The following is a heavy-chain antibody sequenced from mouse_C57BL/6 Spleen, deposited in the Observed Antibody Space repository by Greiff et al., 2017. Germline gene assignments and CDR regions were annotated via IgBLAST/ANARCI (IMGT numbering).Heavy chain of an antibody. J-gene: IGHJ2*01. D-gene: IGHD1-1*01. CDR3: ARGGKDGSSGY. Sequence: QVQLQQPGAELVKPGASVKLSCKASGYTFTSYWMQWVKQRPGQGLEWIGEIDPSDSYTNYNQKFKGKATLTVDTSSSTAYMQLSSLTSEDSAVYYCARGGKDGSSGYWGQGTTLTVSS. CDR2: IDPSDSYT. V-gene: IGHV1-50*01. CDR1: GYTFTSYW.